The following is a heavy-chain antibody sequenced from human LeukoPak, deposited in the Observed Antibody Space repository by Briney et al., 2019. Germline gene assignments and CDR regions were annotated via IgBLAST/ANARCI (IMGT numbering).Heavy chain of an antibody. CDR2: ISWNSGSI. Sequence: PGRSLRLSCAASGFTFDDYAMHWVRQAPGKGPEWVSGISWNSGSIGYADSVKGRFTISRDNAKNSLYLQMNSLRAEDTALYYCAKDIRDGVQLWLIGGYAFDIWGQGTMVTVSS. J-gene: IGHJ3*02. CDR3: AKDIRDGVQLWLIGGYAFDI. CDR1: GFTFDDYA. V-gene: IGHV3-9*01. D-gene: IGHD5-18*01.